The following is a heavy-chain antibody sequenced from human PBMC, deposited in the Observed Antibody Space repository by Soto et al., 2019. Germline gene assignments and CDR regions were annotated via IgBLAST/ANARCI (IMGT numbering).Heavy chain of an antibody. D-gene: IGHD2-15*01. CDR2: INHSGST. CDR1: GASFSNYY. Sequence: QVQLQQWGAGLLKPSETLSLTCAVYGASFSNYYWSWIRQPPGKGLEGIGEINHSGSTSYNPSLRCRVDISVDTSKTRFSPELSSVAGPDSAVYSCAHHPGGYFVTGGSCYGSSWVYIANSGHGTLVPTSS. V-gene: IGHV4-34*01. J-gene: IGHJ4*01. CDR3: AHHPGGYFVTGGSCYGSSWVYIAN.